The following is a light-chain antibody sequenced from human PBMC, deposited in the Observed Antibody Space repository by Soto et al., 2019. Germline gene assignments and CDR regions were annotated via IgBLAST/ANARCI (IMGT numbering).Light chain of an antibody. CDR2: EVS. V-gene: IGLV2-8*01. J-gene: IGLJ2*01. Sequence: QSALTQPPSASGSPGQSVTISCTGTSSDVGGYNYVSWYQQHPGKAPKLMIYEVSKRPSGVPDRFSGSKSGNTASLTVSGLQPEDEADYYCSSYAGSSNVVFGGGTQLTVL. CDR1: SSDVGGYNY. CDR3: SSYAGSSNVV.